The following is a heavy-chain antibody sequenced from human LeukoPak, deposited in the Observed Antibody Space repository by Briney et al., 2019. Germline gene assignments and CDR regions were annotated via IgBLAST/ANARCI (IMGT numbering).Heavy chain of an antibody. Sequence: SETLSLTCTVSGGSISSGGYYWSWIRQHPGRGLEWIGYIYYSGSTYYNPSLKSRVTISVDTSKNQFSLKLSSVTAADTAVYYCARAQRVPTYYYDSSGYYRGGGAYYYYGMDVWGQGTTVTVSS. CDR3: ARAQRVPTYYYDSSGYYRGGGAYYYYGMDV. V-gene: IGHV4-31*03. J-gene: IGHJ6*02. D-gene: IGHD3-22*01. CDR1: GGSISSGGYY. CDR2: IYYSGST.